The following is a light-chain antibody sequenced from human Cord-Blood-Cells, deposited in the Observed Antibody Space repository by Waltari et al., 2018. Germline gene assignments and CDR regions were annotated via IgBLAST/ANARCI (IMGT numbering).Light chain of an antibody. CDR3: SSYTSSSTYV. J-gene: IGLJ1*01. Sequence: QSALTQPASVSGSPGQSITISCTGTSSDVGGYNYVSWYQQHPGKAPKLMMYEVSNRPSVVSNRFSGSKSGNTASLTISGLQAEDEADYYCSSYTSSSTYVFGTGTKVTVL. CDR1: SSDVGGYNY. CDR2: EVS. V-gene: IGLV2-14*01.